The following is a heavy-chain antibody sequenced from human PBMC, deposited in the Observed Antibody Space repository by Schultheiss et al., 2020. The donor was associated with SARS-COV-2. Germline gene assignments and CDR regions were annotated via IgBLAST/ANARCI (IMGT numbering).Heavy chain of an antibody. D-gene: IGHD6-13*01. Sequence: GSLRLSCAVYGESFSDFYWNWIRQSPGKGLEWIGEMKHNGRANYNPSLKSRVIMSVDTSKNQVSLKLTSVTAADTAVYYCARGRNIVEAENWFAPWGQGTLVTVSS. CDR2: MKHNGRA. CDR3: ARGRNIVEAENWFAP. J-gene: IGHJ5*02. V-gene: IGHV4-34*01. CDR1: GESFSDFY.